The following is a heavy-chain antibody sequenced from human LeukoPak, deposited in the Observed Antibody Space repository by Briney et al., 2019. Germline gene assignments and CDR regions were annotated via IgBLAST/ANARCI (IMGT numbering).Heavy chain of an antibody. Sequence: PGGSLRLSCAASGFTFSSYALIWVRQAPGKGLVWVSRNKGDGSSTNYADSVRGRITISRDNAKNTVYLQMNSLRTEDTAVYYCARGLPNYYGMDVWGQGTTVTVSS. J-gene: IGHJ6*02. V-gene: IGHV3-74*01. CDR1: GFTFSSYA. CDR3: ARGLPNYYGMDV. CDR2: NKGDGSST.